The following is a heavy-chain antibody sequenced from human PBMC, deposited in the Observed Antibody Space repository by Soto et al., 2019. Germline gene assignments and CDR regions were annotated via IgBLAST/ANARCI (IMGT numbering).Heavy chain of an antibody. J-gene: IGHJ6*03. Sequence: QVQLVQSGAEVKKPGASVKVSCKASGYTFTSYDINWVRQATGQGLEWMGWMNPNSGNTGYAQKFQGRVTMTRNTSISTAYMELSSLRSEDTAVYYCARLVRHARGNYYYMDVWGKGTTVTVSS. V-gene: IGHV1-8*01. CDR2: MNPNSGNT. CDR3: ARLVRHARGNYYYMDV. CDR1: GYTFTSYD. D-gene: IGHD3-10*01.